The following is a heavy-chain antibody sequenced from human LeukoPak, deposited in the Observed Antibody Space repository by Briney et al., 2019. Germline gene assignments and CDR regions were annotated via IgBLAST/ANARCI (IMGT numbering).Heavy chain of an antibody. CDR3: ERDPVIYDFWSGPLYYFDY. CDR1: GFTFSSYS. D-gene: IGHD3-3*01. Sequence: QAGGSLTRSCAASGFTFSSYSTNWVRQAPAKVLEGVSYIGSSSTTTSYTDSGKDRFTSATDNAKTSMYLKMNSLSDEETAVYYCERDPVIYDFWSGPLYYFDYWGWGHLVIVSS. J-gene: IGHJ4*02. V-gene: IGHV3-48*02. CDR2: IGSSSTTT.